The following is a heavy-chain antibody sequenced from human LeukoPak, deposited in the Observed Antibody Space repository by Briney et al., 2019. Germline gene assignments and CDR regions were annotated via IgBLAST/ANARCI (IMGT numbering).Heavy chain of an antibody. CDR1: GGSLKTYA. D-gene: IGHD2-2*01. CDR2: IIPKVNTA. Sequence: SVKVSCKASGGSLKTYAISWVRQAPGQGPEWMGAIIPKVNTAQTAQSFQGRVKLIADSPTSTIYMELRSLTFEDTAVYYCAAADIGVVPAAGWFDPWGQGTLVTVSS. J-gene: IGHJ5*02. CDR3: AAADIGVVPAAGWFDP. V-gene: IGHV1-69*01.